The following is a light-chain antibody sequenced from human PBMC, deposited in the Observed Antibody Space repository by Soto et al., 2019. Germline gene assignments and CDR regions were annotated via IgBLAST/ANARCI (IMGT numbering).Light chain of an antibody. V-gene: IGKV3-20*01. J-gene: IGKJ1*01. Sequence: EIVLTQSPGTLSLSPGERATLSCRASQSVSSNFLAWYQQRPGQAPRLLIYDASDRATGIPDRFSGSGSGTDFTLTISRLEPKDFAVYYCQQYGSSPGTFGQGTKVDIK. CDR1: QSVSSNF. CDR3: QQYGSSPGT. CDR2: DAS.